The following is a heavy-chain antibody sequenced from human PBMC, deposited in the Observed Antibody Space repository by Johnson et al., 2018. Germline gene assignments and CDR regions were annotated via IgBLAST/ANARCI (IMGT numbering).Heavy chain of an antibody. V-gene: IGHV4-59*01. CDR3: ARLGSSHNYYYHIDV. CDR1: GGSISNYY. CDR2: IYYSGRT. Sequence: QVQLQESGPGLVKPSETLSVTCTISGGSISNYYWSWIRQPPGKGLEWIGYIYYSGRTNYDPSLKSRVTMSVDTSSNQVSLELTSVTAADTAVYYCARLGSSHNYYYHIDVWGKGTTVTVSS. D-gene: IGHD3-10*02. J-gene: IGHJ6*03.